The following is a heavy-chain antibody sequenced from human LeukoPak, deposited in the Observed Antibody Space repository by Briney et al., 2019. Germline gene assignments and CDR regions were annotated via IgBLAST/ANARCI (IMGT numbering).Heavy chain of an antibody. CDR3: ARNRPADCSGGSCPLPFDY. D-gene: IGHD2-15*01. V-gene: IGHV3-21*01. J-gene: IGHJ4*02. Sequence: GGSLRLSCAASGFTFSSYSMNWVRQAPGKGLVWVSSISSSSSYIYYADSVKGRFTISRDNAKNSLYLQMNSLRAEDTAVYYCARNRPADCSGGSCPLPFDYWGQGTLVTVSS. CDR2: ISSSSSYI. CDR1: GFTFSSYS.